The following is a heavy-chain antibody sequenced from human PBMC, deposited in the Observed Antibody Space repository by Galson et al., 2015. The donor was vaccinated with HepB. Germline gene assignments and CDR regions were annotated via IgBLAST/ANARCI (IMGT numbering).Heavy chain of an antibody. CDR3: ARRSGITMVRGGGAFDI. V-gene: IGHV1-69*13. CDR2: IIPIFGTA. J-gene: IGHJ3*02. D-gene: IGHD3-10*01. Sequence: SVKVSCKASGGTFSSYAISWVRQAPGQGLEWMGGIIPIFGTANYAQKFQGRVTITADESTSTAYMELSSLRSEDTAVYYCARRSGITMVRGGGAFDIWGQGTMVTVSS. CDR1: GGTFSSYA.